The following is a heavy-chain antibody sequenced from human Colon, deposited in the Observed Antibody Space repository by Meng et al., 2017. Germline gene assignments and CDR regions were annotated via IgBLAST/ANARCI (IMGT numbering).Heavy chain of an antibody. CDR3: VKDSANYHDTSGYYDS. CDR1: GFIFSRSW. Sequence: GGSLRLSCVASGFIFSRSWMSWVRQAPGKGLEWVANIDQDGSEKYYVDSVQGRFTISRDNAKNSVFLQTNSLRAEDTAVYYCVKDSANYHDTSGYYDSWGQGALVTVSS. V-gene: IGHV3-7*01. CDR2: IDQDGSEK. J-gene: IGHJ5*02. D-gene: IGHD3-22*01.